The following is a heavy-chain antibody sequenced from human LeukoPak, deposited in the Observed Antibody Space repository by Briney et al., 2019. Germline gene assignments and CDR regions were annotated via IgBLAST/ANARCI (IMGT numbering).Heavy chain of an antibody. CDR1: GFTFSSYG. CDR2: VWSDGTNK. Sequence: GGSLRLSCAASGFTFSSYGMHWVRQAPGKGLEWVAVVWSDGTNKYYADSVKGRFTISRDNSKNTVYLQMNSLRAEDTAVYYCPRDHVITQAPPGFWGPGPLVPVSS. J-gene: IGHJ4*02. CDR3: PRDHVITQAPPGF. D-gene: IGHD3-22*01. V-gene: IGHV3-33*01.